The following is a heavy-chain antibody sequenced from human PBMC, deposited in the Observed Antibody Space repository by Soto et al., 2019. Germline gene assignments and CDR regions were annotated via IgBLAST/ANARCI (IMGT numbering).Heavy chain of an antibody. CDR3: ARTQPGFQLGWAWALEI. CDR2: INPGNGDT. V-gene: IGHV1-3*01. D-gene: IGHD6-6*01. CDR1: GYTFTTYT. Sequence: QVQLVQSGAEVKKPGASVKVSCRASGYTFTTYTLLWVRQAPGQRLEWMAWINPGNGDTKYSQNFQGRVTATRDTAASTAYMEMSSLRSEDTATYYCARTQPGFQLGWAWALEIWGQGTMVTVSS. J-gene: IGHJ3*02.